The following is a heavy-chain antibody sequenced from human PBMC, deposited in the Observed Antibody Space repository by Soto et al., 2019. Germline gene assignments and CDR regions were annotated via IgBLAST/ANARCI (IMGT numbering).Heavy chain of an antibody. V-gene: IGHV1-2*02. D-gene: IGHD6-6*01. CDR3: ARDSSIAASNWFDP. CDR2: INPNSGGT. J-gene: IGHJ5*02. Sequence: ASVKVSCKASGYTFTGYYMHWVLQAPGQGLEWMGWINPNSGGTNYAQKFQGRVTMTRDTSISTAYMELSRLRSDDTAVYYCARDSSIAASNWFDPWGQGTLVTVSS. CDR1: GYTFTGYY.